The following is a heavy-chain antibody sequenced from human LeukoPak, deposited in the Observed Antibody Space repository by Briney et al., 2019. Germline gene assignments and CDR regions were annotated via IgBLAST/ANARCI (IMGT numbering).Heavy chain of an antibody. D-gene: IGHD3-10*01. CDR1: GLTVSSNY. CDR3: ARDHYGSGSLYYFDY. J-gene: IGHJ4*02. CDR2: IYSGGST. V-gene: IGHV3-66*01. Sequence: GGSLRLSRAASGLTVSSNYMSWVRQAPGKGLEWVSVIYSGGSTYYADSVKGRFTISRDNSKNTLYLQMNSLRAEDTAVYYCARDHYGSGSLYYFDYWGQGTLVTVSS.